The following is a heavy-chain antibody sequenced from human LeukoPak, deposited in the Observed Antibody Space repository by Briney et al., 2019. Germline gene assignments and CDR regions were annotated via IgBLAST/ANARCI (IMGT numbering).Heavy chain of an antibody. V-gene: IGHV4-61*02. J-gene: IGHJ5*02. CDR1: GGSISSGSYY. CDR2: IYTSGST. CDR3: ARVGCSSTSCYDNWFDP. D-gene: IGHD2-2*01. Sequence: SETLSLTCTVSGGSISSGSYYWSWIRQPAGKGLEWIGRIYTSGSTNYNPSLKSRVTISVDTSKNQFSLKLSSVTAVDTAVYYCARVGCSSTSCYDNWFDPWGQGTLVTVSS.